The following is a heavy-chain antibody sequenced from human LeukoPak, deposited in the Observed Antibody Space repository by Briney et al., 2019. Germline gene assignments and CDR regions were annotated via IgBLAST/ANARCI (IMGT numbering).Heavy chain of an antibody. J-gene: IGHJ4*02. CDR1: GFTFSSYA. D-gene: IGHD5-18*01. Sequence: GGSLRLSCAASGFTFSSYAMSWVRQAPGKGLEWVSAISDSGGSTYYADSVKGRSTISRDNSKNTLYLQMNSLRAEDTAVYYCAKRIQLWLYFDYWGQGSLVTVSS. CDR2: ISDSGGST. CDR3: AKRIQLWLYFDY. V-gene: IGHV3-23*01.